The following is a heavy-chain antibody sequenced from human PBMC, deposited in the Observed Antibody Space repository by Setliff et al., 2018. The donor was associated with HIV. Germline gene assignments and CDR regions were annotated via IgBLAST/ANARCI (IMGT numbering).Heavy chain of an antibody. D-gene: IGHD2-2*01. J-gene: IGHJ6*03. CDR1: GFTFSSYS. Sequence: GGSLRLSCAASGFTFSSYSMNWVRQAPGKGLEWVSFISGNSGAVTYADSVKGRFTISRDNAKNSLYLQMNSLRAEDTAVYYCSRGRRVSSNYYYYYYMDVWGKGTTVTVSS. CDR2: ISGNSGAV. V-gene: IGHV3-21*05. CDR3: SRGRRVSSNYYYYYYMDV.